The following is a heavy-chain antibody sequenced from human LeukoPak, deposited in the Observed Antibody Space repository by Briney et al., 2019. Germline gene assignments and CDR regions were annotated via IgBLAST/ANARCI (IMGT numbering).Heavy chain of an antibody. CDR2: IYYSGST. Sequence: SETLSLTCTVSGGSISSYYWSWIRQPPGKGLEWVGNIYYSGSTNYSLSLKSGGTISVDTPKNQFSLKLSSVTAADTAVYYCARVGGSNYYYFGLDVWGQGTTVTVSS. D-gene: IGHD1-26*01. CDR3: ARVGGSNYYYFGLDV. V-gene: IGHV4-59*01. CDR1: GGSISSYY. J-gene: IGHJ6*02.